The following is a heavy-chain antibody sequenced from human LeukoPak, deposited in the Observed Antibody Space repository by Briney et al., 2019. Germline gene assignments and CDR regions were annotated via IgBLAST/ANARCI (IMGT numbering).Heavy chain of an antibody. CDR2: ISNSGIT. CDR1: GGSISSYY. Sequence: PSETLSLTCTVSGGSISSYYWNWIRQPPGQGLEWIGYISNSGITKYNPSLKSRVTISLETSKSQFSLRLTSVTAADTAVYYCAKASVTTAALFDSWGQGTQVAVSS. D-gene: IGHD4-17*01. CDR3: AKASVTTAALFDS. V-gene: IGHV4-59*01. J-gene: IGHJ4*02.